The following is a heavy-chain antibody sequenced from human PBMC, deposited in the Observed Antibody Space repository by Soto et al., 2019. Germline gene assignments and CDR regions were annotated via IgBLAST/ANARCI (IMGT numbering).Heavy chain of an antibody. Sequence: VKVSCKASGYTFTSYDINWVRQATGQGLEWMGWMNPNSGNTGYAQKFQGRVTMTRNTSISTAYMELSSLRSEDTAVYYCARVVGGYCSGGSCYDYGMDVWGQGTTVTVSS. CDR3: ARVVGGYCSGGSCYDYGMDV. CDR1: GYTFTSYD. CDR2: MNPNSGNT. J-gene: IGHJ6*02. D-gene: IGHD2-15*01. V-gene: IGHV1-8*01.